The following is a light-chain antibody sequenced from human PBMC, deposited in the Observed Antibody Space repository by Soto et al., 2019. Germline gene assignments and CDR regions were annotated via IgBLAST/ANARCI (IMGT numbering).Light chain of an antibody. CDR3: CSYAGSGIFVV. CDR1: SSDVGGYNC. J-gene: IGLJ3*02. V-gene: IGLV2-11*01. Sequence: QSALTQPRSVSGSPGQSVTISCIGTSSDVGGYNCVSWFRKYSGEAPKLIIYDVNKRPSGVPDRFSGSRSGSTASLTISGLQADDEAEYYCCSYAGSGIFVVFGEGTKLTVL. CDR2: DVN.